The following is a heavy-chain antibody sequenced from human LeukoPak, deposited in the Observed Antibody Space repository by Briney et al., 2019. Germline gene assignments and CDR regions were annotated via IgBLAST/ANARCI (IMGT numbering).Heavy chain of an antibody. CDR3: ARETYGTHAFDI. V-gene: IGHV3-66*01. J-gene: IGHJ3*02. CDR2: IYSGGST. CDR1: GFTASSNY. Sequence: GGSLRLSCAASGFTASSNYMSWVRQAPGKGLEWVSVIYSGGSTYYADSVKGRFTISRDNSKNTLYLQMNSLRAEDTAVYYCARETYGTHAFDIWGQGTMVTVSS. D-gene: IGHD1-7*01.